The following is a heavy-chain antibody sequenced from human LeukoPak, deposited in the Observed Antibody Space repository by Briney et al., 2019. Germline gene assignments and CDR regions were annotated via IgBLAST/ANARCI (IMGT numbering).Heavy chain of an antibody. J-gene: IGHJ4*02. Sequence: ASVKVSCKASGGTFSSYAISWVRQAPGQGLEWMGWINTNTGNPTYAQGFTGRFVFSLDTSVSTAYLQVSSLKAEDTAVYYCARVPPYDILTGYSKAFDYWGQGTLVTVSS. V-gene: IGHV7-4-1*02. CDR1: GGTFSSYA. CDR2: INTNTGNP. CDR3: ARVPPYDILTGYSKAFDY. D-gene: IGHD3-9*01.